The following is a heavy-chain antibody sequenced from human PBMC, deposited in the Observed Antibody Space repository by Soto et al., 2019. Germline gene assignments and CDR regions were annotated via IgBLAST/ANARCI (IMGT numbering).Heavy chain of an antibody. CDR1: GYTFTGYY. J-gene: IGHJ4*02. CDR3: ARTLYGDYAPRYFDY. D-gene: IGHD4-17*01. Sequence: ASVKVSCKASGYTFTGYYMHWVRQAPGQGLEWMGWINPNSGGTNYAQKFQGWVTMTRDTSISTAYMELSRLRSDDTAVCYCARTLYGDYAPRYFDYWGQGTLVTVSS. CDR2: INPNSGGT. V-gene: IGHV1-2*04.